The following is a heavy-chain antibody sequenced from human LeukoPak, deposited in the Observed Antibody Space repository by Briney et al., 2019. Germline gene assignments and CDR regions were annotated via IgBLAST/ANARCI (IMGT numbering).Heavy chain of an antibody. CDR2: ISGSGGST. CDR1: GFTFSSYA. CDR3: AKRSGSYLRGGGEMDY. D-gene: IGHD1-26*01. V-gene: IGHV3-23*01. J-gene: IGHJ4*02. Sequence: GESLRLSCAASGFTFSSYAMSWVRQAPGKGLEWVSAISGSGGSTYYADSVKGRFTISRDNSKNTLYLQMNSLRAEDTAVYYCAKRSGSYLRGGGEMDYWGQGTLVTVSS.